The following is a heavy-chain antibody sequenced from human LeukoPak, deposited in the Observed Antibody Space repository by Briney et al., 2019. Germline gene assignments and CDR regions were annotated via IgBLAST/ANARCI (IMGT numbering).Heavy chain of an antibody. J-gene: IGHJ4*02. V-gene: IGHV3-48*01. CDR3: AKDRGFSFASGSSELEY. CDR2: ISSSSSTI. D-gene: IGHD3-10*01. Sequence: PGRSLRLSCAASGFTFSSYGMHWARQAPGKGLEWVSYISSSSSTIYYADSVKGRFTLSRDNSRNTLFLQMNSLRTEDTGVYYCAKDRGFSFASGSSELEYWGQGTPVTVSS. CDR1: GFTFSSYG.